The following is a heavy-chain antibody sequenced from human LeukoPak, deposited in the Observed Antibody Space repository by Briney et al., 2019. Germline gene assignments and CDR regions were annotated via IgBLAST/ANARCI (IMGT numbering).Heavy chain of an antibody. V-gene: IGHV4-34*01. CDR2: INHSGST. CDR1: GGSFSGYY. D-gene: IGHD6-13*01. CDR3: ARVRQQLVPNYFDY. J-gene: IGHJ4*02. Sequence: SETLSLNCAVYGGSFSGYYWSWIRQPPGKGLEWIGEINHSGSTNYNPSLKSRVTISVDTSKNQFSLKLSSVTAADTAVYYCARVRQQLVPNYFDYWGQGALVTVSS.